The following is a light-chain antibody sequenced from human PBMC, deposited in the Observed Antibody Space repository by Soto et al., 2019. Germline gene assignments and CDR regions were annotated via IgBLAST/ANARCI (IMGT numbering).Light chain of an antibody. V-gene: IGLV1-51*01. J-gene: IGLJ2*01. CDR3: GTWDSGLSAVV. CDR2: DNN. CDR1: SSNIGNNY. Sequence: QSVLTQPPSVSAAPGQKVTISCSGSSSNIGNNYVSWYQQLPGTAPKLLIYDNNKRPSGIPDRFSGSKSGTSATLGITGLQTGEEADYYCGTWDSGLSAVVFGGGTKLTVL.